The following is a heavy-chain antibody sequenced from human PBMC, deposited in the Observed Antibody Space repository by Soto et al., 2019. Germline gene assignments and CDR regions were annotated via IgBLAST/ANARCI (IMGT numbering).Heavy chain of an antibody. J-gene: IGHJ4*02. V-gene: IGHV3-53*01. CDR2: IYSGGST. D-gene: IGHD3-22*01. CDR1: GFTVSSNY. CDR3: ARGLTYYYDSSGYPFFDY. Sequence: GGSLRLSCAASGFTVSSNYMSWVRQAPGKGLEWVSVIYSGGSTYYADSVKGRFTISRDNSKNTLYLQMNSLRAEDTAVYYCARGLTYYYDSSGYPFFDYWGQGTLVTVSS.